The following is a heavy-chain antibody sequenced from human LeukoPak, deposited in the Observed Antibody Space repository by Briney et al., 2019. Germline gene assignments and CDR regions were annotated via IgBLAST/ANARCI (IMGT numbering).Heavy chain of an antibody. V-gene: IGHV3-7*01. CDR3: GRGHWGLDY. CDR1: GFTFSSHW. J-gene: IGHJ4*02. Sequence: PGGSPRLSCAASGFTFSSHWMSWVRQAPGKGLEWVANIKKDGSEKYYVDAVKGRFTISRDNAKTSLYLQMNSLRAEDTAVYYCGRGHWGLDYWGQGALVTVSS. D-gene: IGHD7-27*01. CDR2: IKKDGSEK.